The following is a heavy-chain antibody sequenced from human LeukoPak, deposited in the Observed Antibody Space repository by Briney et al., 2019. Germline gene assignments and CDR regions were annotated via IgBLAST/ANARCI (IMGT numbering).Heavy chain of an antibody. CDR2: ISGSGGAT. V-gene: IGHV3-23*01. CDR1: RFTFRNYA. CDR3: TYGDYDGGYFDF. J-gene: IGHJ4*02. Sequence: LPGGSLRLSCAASRFTFRNYALTWVRQAPGKGLEWVSTISGSGGATYYADSVKGRFTISRDNSKKTLSLQMNSLRAEDTAIYYSTYGDYDGGYFDFRGQGTLVTVSS. D-gene: IGHD4-17*01.